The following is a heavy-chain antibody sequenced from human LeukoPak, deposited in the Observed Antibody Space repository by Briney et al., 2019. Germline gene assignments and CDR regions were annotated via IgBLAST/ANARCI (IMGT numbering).Heavy chain of an antibody. CDR3: ARGGSQPITMHVFDY. CDR2: ISGSGGIT. J-gene: IGHJ4*02. D-gene: IGHD3-10*01. V-gene: IGHV3-23*01. CDR1: GFTFSSYA. Sequence: PGGSLRLSCAASGFTFSSYAMSWVRQAPGKGLEWVSIISGSGGITYYADSVVKGRFTISRDSSKNTMYMQMNSLRAGDTAVYYCARGGSQPITMHVFDYWGQGTLVAVSS.